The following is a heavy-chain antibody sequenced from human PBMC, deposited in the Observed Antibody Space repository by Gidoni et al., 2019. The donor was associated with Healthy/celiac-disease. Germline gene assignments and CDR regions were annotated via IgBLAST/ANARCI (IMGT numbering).Heavy chain of an antibody. CDR1: GGSISSGGYY. D-gene: IGHD3-22*01. CDR2: IYYRGST. V-gene: IGHV4-31*03. CDR3: ARDASSGYFGYFDY. J-gene: IGHJ4*02. Sequence: QVQLQESGPGLVKPSQTLSLTCPVPGGSISSGGYYCSWIRQHPGQGLGWIGDIYYRGSTYYNPSLKSRVTISVDTSKNQFSLKLSSVTAADTAVYYCARDASSGYFGYFDYWGQGTLVTVSS.